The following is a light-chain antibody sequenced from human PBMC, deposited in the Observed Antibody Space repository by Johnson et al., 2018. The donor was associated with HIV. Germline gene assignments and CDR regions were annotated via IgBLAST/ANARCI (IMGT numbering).Light chain of an antibody. J-gene: IGLJ1*01. CDR3: GTWDSSLSAGGV. Sequence: QAVLTQPPSVSAAPGQKVTISCSGSSSNIGNNYVSWYQQIPGTAPKLLIYDNNKRPSGIPDRFSGSKSGTSATLGITGLQTGDAADYYCGTWDSSLSAGGVFGTGAKVTVL. CDR1: SSNIGNNY. V-gene: IGLV1-51*01. CDR2: DNN.